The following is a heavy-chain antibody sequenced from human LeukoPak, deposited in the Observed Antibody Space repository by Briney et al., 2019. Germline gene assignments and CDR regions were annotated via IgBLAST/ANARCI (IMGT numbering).Heavy chain of an antibody. CDR1: GFTFSGYY. CDR3: ATHPGDYWFGNLQL. V-gene: IGHV3-7*01. D-gene: IGHD3-10*01. CDR2: IKQDGSEK. J-gene: IGHJ4*02. Sequence: GGSLRLSCAASGFTFSGYYMSWVRQAPGKGREWVAQIKQDGSEKYYVDSVKGRFTVSRDNAKNSLYLQMNSLRAEDTAVYYCATHPGDYWFGNLQLWGQGTLVTVSS.